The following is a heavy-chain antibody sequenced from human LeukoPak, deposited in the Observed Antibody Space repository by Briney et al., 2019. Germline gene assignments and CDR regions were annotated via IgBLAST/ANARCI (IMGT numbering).Heavy chain of an antibody. D-gene: IGHD6-19*01. CDR3: AIFGVAGTAATDY. V-gene: IGHV1-2*02. Sequence: ASVKVSCKASGYTFTGYYMHWVRQAPGQGLEWMGWINPNSGGTNYAQKFQGRVTMTRDTSNSTAYLELSRLRSDDTAVYYCAIFGVAGTAATDYWGQGTLVTVSS. J-gene: IGHJ4*02. CDR2: INPNSGGT. CDR1: GYTFTGYY.